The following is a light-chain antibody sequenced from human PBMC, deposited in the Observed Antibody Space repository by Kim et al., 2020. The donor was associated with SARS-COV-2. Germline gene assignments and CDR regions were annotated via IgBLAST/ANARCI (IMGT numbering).Light chain of an antibody. J-gene: IGKJ1*01. CDR3: QQYYSYPRT. V-gene: IGKV1-8*01. Sequence: ASTGDRVTITCRASQGSSSYLAWYQQKPGKAPKLLSYAASTLQRGVPSRFSGSGSGTDFTLTISCLQSEDFATYYCQQYYSYPRTFGQGTKVDIK. CDR1: QGSSSY. CDR2: AAS.